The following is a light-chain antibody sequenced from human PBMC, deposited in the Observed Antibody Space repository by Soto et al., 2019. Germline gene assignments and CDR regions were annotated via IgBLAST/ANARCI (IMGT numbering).Light chain of an antibody. CDR3: QQYNSYLYT. CDR2: DAF. V-gene: IGKV1-5*01. Sequence: DIQMTQSPSTLSASVGDRVTITCRASQSISSWLAWYQQKPGKAPKLLIYDAFSLESGVPSRFSGSGSGTEFTLTISSLQPDDCATYYCQQYNSYLYTFGQGTKLEIK. CDR1: QSISSW. J-gene: IGKJ2*01.